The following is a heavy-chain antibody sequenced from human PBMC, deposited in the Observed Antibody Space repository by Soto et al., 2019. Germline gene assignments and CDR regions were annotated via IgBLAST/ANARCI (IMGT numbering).Heavy chain of an antibody. CDR1: GFTFSSYA. J-gene: IGHJ4*02. Sequence: PGGSLRLSCAASGFTFSSYAMHWVRQAPGKGLEWVAVISYDGSNKYYADSVKGRFTISRDNSKNTLYLQMNSLRAEDTAVYYCARHSLWFGELLTFQFDYWGQGTLVTVSS. V-gene: IGHV3-30-3*01. CDR3: ARHSLWFGELLTFQFDY. CDR2: ISYDGSNK. D-gene: IGHD3-10*01.